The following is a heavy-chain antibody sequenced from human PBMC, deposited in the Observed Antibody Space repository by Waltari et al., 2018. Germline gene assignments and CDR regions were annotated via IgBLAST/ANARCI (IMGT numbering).Heavy chain of an antibody. CDR3: ASGRERSYGSANYYQLDY. J-gene: IGHJ4*02. CDR2: ITGNDNT. V-gene: IGHV1-3*01. Sequence: QVQLVQSGAEMKKPGASVTLSCKASGSTVFAYPIHWWRQAPGQRLAWMGWITGNDNTKYSQRFQGRVTITRDRSASTTYMDLSTLRSEDTAVYYCASGRERSYGSANYYQLDYWGQGTLVTVSS. D-gene: IGHD3-10*01. CDR1: GSTVFAYP.